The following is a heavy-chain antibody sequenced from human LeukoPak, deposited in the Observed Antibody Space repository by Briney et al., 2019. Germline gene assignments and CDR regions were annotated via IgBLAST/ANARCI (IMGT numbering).Heavy chain of an antibody. Sequence: SETLSLTCTVSGGSISSTTYYWGWIRQSPGKGLEWIGCIYYSGSTYYNPSLKSRVTISVDTSKNQFSLKLSSVTAADTAVYYCARQERSSRGTGNYYMDVWGKGTRVTVSS. J-gene: IGHJ6*03. D-gene: IGHD3-22*01. CDR3: ARQERSSRGTGNYYMDV. CDR2: IYYSGST. V-gene: IGHV4-39*01. CDR1: GGSISSTTYY.